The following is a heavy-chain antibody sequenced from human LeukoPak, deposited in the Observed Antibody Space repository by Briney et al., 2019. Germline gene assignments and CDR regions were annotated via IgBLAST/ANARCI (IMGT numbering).Heavy chain of an antibody. CDR2: IIPIFGTA. CDR3: ARSWRSYYGRYWFDP. CDR1: GGTFSSYA. V-gene: IGHV1-69*13. D-gene: IGHD1-26*01. Sequence: GASVKVSCKASGGTFSSYAISWVRQAPGQGLEWMGGIIPIFGTANYAQKFQGRVTITADESTSTAYMELSSLRSEDTAVYYCARSWRSYYGRYWFDPWGQGTLVTVSS. J-gene: IGHJ5*02.